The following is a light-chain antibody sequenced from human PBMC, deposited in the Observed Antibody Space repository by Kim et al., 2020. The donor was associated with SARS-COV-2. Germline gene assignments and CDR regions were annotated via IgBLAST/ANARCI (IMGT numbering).Light chain of an antibody. J-gene: IGKJ2*01. CDR2: GAS. CDR3: QQYGSSPPYT. Sequence: SNYLALYQHKPGQAPTLLIYGASSRATGIPDRFSGSGSGTDFTLTISRLEPEDFAVYYCQQYGSSPPYTFGQGTKLEI. CDR1: SNY. V-gene: IGKV3-20*01.